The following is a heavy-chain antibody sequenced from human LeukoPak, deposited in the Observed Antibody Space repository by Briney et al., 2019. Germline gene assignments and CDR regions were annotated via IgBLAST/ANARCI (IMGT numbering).Heavy chain of an antibody. CDR1: GGSISSGGYS. D-gene: IGHD1-26*01. CDR2: IYHSGST. CDR3: ARRIVGADDAFDI. J-gene: IGHJ3*02. Sequence: PSETLSLTCAVSGGSISSGGYSWSWIRQPPGKGLEWIGYIYHSGSTYYNPSLKSRVTISVDRSKNQFSLKLSSVTAADTAVYYCARRIVGADDAFDIWGQGTMVTVSS. V-gene: IGHV4-30-2*01.